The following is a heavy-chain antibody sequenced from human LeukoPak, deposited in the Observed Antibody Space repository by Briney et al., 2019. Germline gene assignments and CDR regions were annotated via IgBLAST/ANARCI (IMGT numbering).Heavy chain of an antibody. CDR3: AKDQGITMIVVVFDI. D-gene: IGHD3-22*01. J-gene: IGHJ3*02. V-gene: IGHV3-30*18. Sequence: PGGSLRLSCAASGFTFSSYGMHWVRQAPGKGLEWVAVISYDGSSKYYADSVEGRFTISGDNSKNTLYLQMNSLRAEDTAVYYCAKDQGITMIVVVFDIWGQGTMVTVSS. CDR2: ISYDGSSK. CDR1: GFTFSSYG.